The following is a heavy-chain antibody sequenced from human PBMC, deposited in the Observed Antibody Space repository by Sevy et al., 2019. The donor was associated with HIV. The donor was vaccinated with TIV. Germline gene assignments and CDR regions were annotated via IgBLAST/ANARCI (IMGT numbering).Heavy chain of an antibody. CDR2: IKQGGNEK. V-gene: IGHV3-7*01. CDR1: GFTFSNYW. J-gene: IGHJ6*02. Sequence: GGSLRLSCAASGFTFSNYWMNWVRQAPGKGLEWVANIKQGGNEKYYVDSVKGRFTLSRDNAKNSVSLQMNSLRAGDTAVYYCARGGPLVDAALIPWGMDVWGQGTTVTVSS. D-gene: IGHD5-18*01. CDR3: ARGGPLVDAALIPWGMDV.